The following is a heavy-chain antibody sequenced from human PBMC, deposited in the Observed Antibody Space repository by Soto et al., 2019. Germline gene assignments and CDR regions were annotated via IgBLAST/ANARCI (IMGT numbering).Heavy chain of an antibody. Sequence: QVPLVQSGAEVKKPGASVKVSCKASGYTFTSYGISWVRQAPGQGLEWMGWISAYNGNTNYAQKLQGRVTMTTDTSTSTAYMELRSLRSDDTAVYYCARAEWLPRGYYYYGMDVWGQGTTVTVSS. V-gene: IGHV1-18*04. J-gene: IGHJ6*02. CDR1: GYTFTSYG. D-gene: IGHD6-19*01. CDR2: ISAYNGNT. CDR3: ARAEWLPRGYYYYGMDV.